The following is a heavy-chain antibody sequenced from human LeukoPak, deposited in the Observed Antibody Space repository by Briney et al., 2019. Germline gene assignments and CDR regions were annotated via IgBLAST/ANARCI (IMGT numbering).Heavy chain of an antibody. J-gene: IGHJ4*02. V-gene: IGHV3-21*01. CDR1: GFSFDTYS. Sequence: GGSLRLFCIASGFSFDTYSFNWVRQAPGKGLEWVSSININGHYIYYADSVKGRFTVSRDNHKNSLYLQMNSLRAEHTAVYYCARDYFASGGYSVFYVDSWGQGTLVTVSS. CDR2: ININGHYI. CDR3: ARDYFASGGYSVFYVDS. D-gene: IGHD3-10*01.